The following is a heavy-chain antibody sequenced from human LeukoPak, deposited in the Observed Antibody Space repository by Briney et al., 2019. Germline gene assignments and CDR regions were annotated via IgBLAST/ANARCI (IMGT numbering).Heavy chain of an antibody. J-gene: IGHJ6*03. CDR1: GGSFSGYY. CDR2: IYYSGST. CDR3: AGGGSGWPTPYYYYYMDV. Sequence: PSETLSLTCAVYGGSFSGYYWSWIRQPPGKGLEWIGYIYYSGSTNYNPSLKSRVTISVDTSKNQFSLKLSSVTAADTAVYYCAGGGSGWPTPYYYYYMDVWGKGTTVTVSS. D-gene: IGHD6-19*01. V-gene: IGHV4-59*01.